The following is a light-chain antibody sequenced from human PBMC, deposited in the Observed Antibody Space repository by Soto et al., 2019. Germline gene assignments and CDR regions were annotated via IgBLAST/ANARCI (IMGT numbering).Light chain of an antibody. CDR3: QQYNDYPWT. V-gene: IGKV1-5*03. J-gene: IGKJ1*01. CDR2: KAS. CDR1: QSIGIC. Sequence: IQMTQSPSSLSASVGDRVAITCRASQSIGICLAWYQQKPGKAPRFLIYKASSLESGVPSRFSGSGYGTEFTLTISSLQPDDFATYYCQQYNDYPWTFGEGTKVEIK.